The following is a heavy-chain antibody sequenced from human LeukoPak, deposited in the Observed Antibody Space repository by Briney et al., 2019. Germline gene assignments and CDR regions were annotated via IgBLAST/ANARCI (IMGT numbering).Heavy chain of an antibody. CDR2: IYSGGTT. J-gene: IGHJ3*02. Sequence: GGSLRLSCAASGFTVSSNYMSWVRQAPGKGLEWVSVIYSGGTTYYADSVKGRFTISRDNSKNTLYLQMIRLRAEDTAVYYCARDTKPPYDALDIWGQGKVVTVSS. V-gene: IGHV3-66*01. CDR3: ARDTKPPYDALDI. D-gene: IGHD2-8*01. CDR1: GFTVSSNY.